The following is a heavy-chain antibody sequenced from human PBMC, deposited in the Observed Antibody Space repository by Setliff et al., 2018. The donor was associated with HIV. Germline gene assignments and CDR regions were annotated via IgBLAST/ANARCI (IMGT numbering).Heavy chain of an antibody. CDR3: AKPVVHHYYYMDV. CDR2: IRYDRSEK. Sequence: GESLKISCAASGFTFSNYGMHWVRQAPGKGLEWVAYIRYDRSEKHYADSVKGRFTISRDNSQNTLYLQMNSPRPEDTAVYYCAKPVVHHYYYMDVWGKGTTVTVSS. CDR1: GFTFSNYG. V-gene: IGHV3-30*02. J-gene: IGHJ6*03. D-gene: IGHD3-16*02.